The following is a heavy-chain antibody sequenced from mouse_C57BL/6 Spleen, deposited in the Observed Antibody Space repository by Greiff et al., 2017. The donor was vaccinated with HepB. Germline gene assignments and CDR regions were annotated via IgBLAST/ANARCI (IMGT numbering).Heavy chain of an antibody. CDR2: ISSGSSTI. J-gene: IGHJ3*01. CDR1: GFTFSDYG. D-gene: IGHD2-1*01. CDR3: ARHYGNYMAWFAY. V-gene: IGHV5-17*01. Sequence: EVQGVESGGGLVKPGGSLKLSCAASGFTFSDYGMHWVRQAPEQGLEWVAYISSGSSTIYYTDTVKGRFTISRDNAKNTLFLQMTSLRSEDTAMYYCARHYGNYMAWFAYWGQGTLVTVSA.